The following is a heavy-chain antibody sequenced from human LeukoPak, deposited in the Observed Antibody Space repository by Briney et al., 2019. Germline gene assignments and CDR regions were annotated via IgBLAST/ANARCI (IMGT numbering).Heavy chain of an antibody. J-gene: IGHJ4*02. D-gene: IGHD3-3*01. CDR2: IYTSGST. Sequence: SETLSLTCTVSGGSISSYYWSWIRQPAGKGLEWIGRIYTSGSTNYNPSLKSRVTMSVDTSKNQFSLKLSSVTAADTAVYYSARGITIFGVVDYWGQGTLVTVSS. V-gene: IGHV4-4*07. CDR3: ARGITIFGVVDY. CDR1: GGSISSYY.